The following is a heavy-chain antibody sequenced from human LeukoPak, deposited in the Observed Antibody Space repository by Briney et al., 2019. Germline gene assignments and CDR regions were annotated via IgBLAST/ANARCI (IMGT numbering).Heavy chain of an antibody. V-gene: IGHV3-21*06. CDR2: ITSTSTHI. CDR1: GFTFSSYS. CDR3: TRDFEY. Sequence: PGGSLRLSCAASGFTFSSYSMNWVRQAPGKGLEWVSSITSTSTHIYYADSVKGRFTISRDNAKNSLYLQMNSLRGDDTAVYYCTRDFEYWGQGTLVTVSS. J-gene: IGHJ4*02.